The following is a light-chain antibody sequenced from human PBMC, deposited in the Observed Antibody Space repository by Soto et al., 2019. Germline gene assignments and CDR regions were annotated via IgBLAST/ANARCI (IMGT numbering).Light chain of an antibody. V-gene: IGLV6-57*02. CDR1: SGSIASNY. J-gene: IGLJ2*01. CDR2: EDN. Sequence: NFMLTQPHSVSESPGKTVTISCTGSSGSIASNYVQWYQQRPGSAPTTVIYEDNQRPSGVPGRFSRSIDSSSNSASLTISGLKTEDEADYYCQSYDSSNHVVFGGGTKLTVL. CDR3: QSYDSSNHVV.